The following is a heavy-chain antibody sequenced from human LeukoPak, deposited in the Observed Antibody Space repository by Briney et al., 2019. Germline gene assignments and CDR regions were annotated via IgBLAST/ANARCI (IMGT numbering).Heavy chain of an antibody. V-gene: IGHV4-38-2*01. CDR2: IYHSGST. CDR3: ARLLGFWSGYSDY. Sequence: PSETLSLTCAVSGYSISSGYYWGWIRQPPGKGLEWIGSIYHSGSTSYNPSLKSRVTISVDTSKNQFSLKLSSVTAADTAVYYCARLLGFWSGYSDYWGQGTLVTVSS. CDR1: GYSISSGYY. J-gene: IGHJ4*02. D-gene: IGHD3-3*01.